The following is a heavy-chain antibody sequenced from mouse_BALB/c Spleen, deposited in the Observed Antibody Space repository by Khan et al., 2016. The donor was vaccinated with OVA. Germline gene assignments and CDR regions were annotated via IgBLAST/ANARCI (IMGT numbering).Heavy chain of an antibody. V-gene: IGHV2-9*02. D-gene: IGHD1-1*01. Sequence: QMQLEESGPGLVAPSQTLSITCTVSGFSLTSYGVHWVRQPPGTGLEWLGVIWAGGSTNHNSALMSRLSISKDNSKSQVFLKMNSLQTDDTAMYYCARAFYYGAWFAYWGQGTLVTVSA. J-gene: IGHJ3*01. CDR3: ARAFYYGAWFAY. CDR2: IWAGGST. CDR1: GFSLTSYG.